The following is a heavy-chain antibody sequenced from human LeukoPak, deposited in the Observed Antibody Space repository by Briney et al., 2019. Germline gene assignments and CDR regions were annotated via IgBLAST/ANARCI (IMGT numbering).Heavy chain of an antibody. J-gene: IGHJ6*02. CDR2: IYYRGST. CDR1: GGSISSYY. D-gene: IGHD6-13*01. CDR3: ARHQGGSWYYYYYGMDV. Sequence: SETLSLTCTVSGGSISSYYWSWIRQPPGKGLEWIGYIYYRGSTNYNPSLKSRVTISVDTSKNQFSLKLSSVTAADTAVYYCARHQGGSWYYYYYGMDVWGQGTTVTVSS. V-gene: IGHV4-59*08.